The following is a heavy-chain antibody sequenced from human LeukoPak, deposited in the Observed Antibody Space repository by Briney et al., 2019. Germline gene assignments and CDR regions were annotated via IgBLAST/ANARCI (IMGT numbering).Heavy chain of an antibody. J-gene: IGHJ6*03. D-gene: IGHD2-15*01. CDR1: GFTFDDYA. CDR3: AKDVGYCSGGSCYSPSYYMDV. V-gene: IGHV3-43*02. Sequence: GGSLRLSCAASGFTFDDYAMHWVRQAPGKGLEWVSLISGDGGSTYYADSVKGRFTISRGNSKNSLYLQMNSLRTEDTALYYCAKDVGYCSGGSCYSPSYYMDVWGKGTTVTVSS. CDR2: ISGDGGST.